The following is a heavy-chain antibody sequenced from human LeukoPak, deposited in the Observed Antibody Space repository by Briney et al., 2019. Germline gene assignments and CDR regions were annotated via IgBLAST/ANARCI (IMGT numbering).Heavy chain of an antibody. D-gene: IGHD2-2*01. V-gene: IGHV4-34*01. Sequence: PSETLSLTCAVYGGSFSGYYWSWTRQPPGKGLEWIGEINHSGSTNYNPSLKSRVTISVDTSKNQFSLKLSSVTAADTAVYYCARGASGYCSSTSRYYFDYWGQGTLVTVSS. CDR3: ARGASGYCSSTSRYYFDY. CDR1: GGSFSGYY. CDR2: INHSGST. J-gene: IGHJ4*02.